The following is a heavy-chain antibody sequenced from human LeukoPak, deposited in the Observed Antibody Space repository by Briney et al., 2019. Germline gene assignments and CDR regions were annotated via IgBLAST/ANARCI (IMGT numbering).Heavy chain of an antibody. CDR2: IYSTGIT. V-gene: IGHV4-4*07. Sequence: SETLSLTCTVSGGSINTYYWSWIRQPAGKGLEWVGRIYSTGITTYNPSLKGRVTMSVDTSKNQFSLKLSSVIAADTAVYYCARPQSGLGWFDPWGQGILVTVSS. CDR3: ARPQSGLGWFDP. J-gene: IGHJ5*02. CDR1: GGSINTYY.